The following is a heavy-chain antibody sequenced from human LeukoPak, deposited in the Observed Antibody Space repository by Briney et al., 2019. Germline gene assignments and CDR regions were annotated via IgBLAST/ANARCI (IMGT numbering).Heavy chain of an antibody. D-gene: IGHD6-6*01. V-gene: IGHV4-30-2*01. J-gene: IGHJ4*02. CDR3: ARGKSVGSSPAFDI. CDR1: GGSISSGGYS. Sequence: SQTLSLTCSVSGGSISSGGYSWNWIRQPPGKGLEWIGYIHSSGTAYYNPSLKSRVTISLDRSKNQFSLNLTSVTAADTAVYYCARGKSVGSSPAFDIWGQGTLVTVSS. CDR2: IHSSGTA.